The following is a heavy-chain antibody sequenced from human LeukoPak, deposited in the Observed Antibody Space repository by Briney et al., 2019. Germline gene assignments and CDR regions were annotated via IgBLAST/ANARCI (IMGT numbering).Heavy chain of an antibody. Sequence: SETLSLTCAVYGGSFSGYYWSWIRQPPGKGLEWIGEINHSGSTNYNPSLKSRVTISVDTSKNQFSLKLSSVTAADTAVYYCARHWYDFWSGYPFDPWGQGTLVTVSS. J-gene: IGHJ5*02. D-gene: IGHD3-3*01. V-gene: IGHV4-34*01. CDR1: GGSFSGYY. CDR2: INHSGST. CDR3: ARHWYDFWSGYPFDP.